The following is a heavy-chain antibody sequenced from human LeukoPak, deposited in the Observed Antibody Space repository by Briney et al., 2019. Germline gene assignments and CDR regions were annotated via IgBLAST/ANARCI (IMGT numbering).Heavy chain of an antibody. D-gene: IGHD1-26*01. CDR1: GGSISNWC. J-gene: IGHJ3*02. Sequence: SETLSLTCSVSGGSISNWCWNWIRQPAGKGLEWIGRLCLSADTNYKPSLKSRVTISADTSKNQFSLKLSSVTAADTAVYYCARDFEEAWDSGSLLGAFDIWGQGTMVTVSS. CDR2: LCLSADT. CDR3: ARDFEEAWDSGSLLGAFDI. V-gene: IGHV4-4*07.